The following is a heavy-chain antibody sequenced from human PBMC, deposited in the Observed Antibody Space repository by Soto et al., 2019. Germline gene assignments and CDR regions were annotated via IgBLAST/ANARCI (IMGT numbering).Heavy chain of an antibody. D-gene: IGHD3-10*01. J-gene: IGHJ5*02. V-gene: IGHV4-31*03. CDR1: GGSISSGGYY. CDR2: IYYSGST. Sequence: QVQLQESGPGLVKPSQTLSLTCTVSGGSISSGGYYWSWIRQHPGKGLEWIGYIYYSGSTYYNPSIKMRVTISGDTSKNQFSLKLSSVPAADTAVYYCARAGGINWFDPWGQGTLVTVSS. CDR3: ARAGGINWFDP.